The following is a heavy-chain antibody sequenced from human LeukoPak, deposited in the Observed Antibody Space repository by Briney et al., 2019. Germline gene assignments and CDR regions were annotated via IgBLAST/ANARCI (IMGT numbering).Heavy chain of an antibody. D-gene: IGHD6-6*01. V-gene: IGHV1-2*02. CDR2: INPNSGGT. Sequence: ASVKVSCKASGYTFTGYYMHWVRQAPGQGLEWMGWINPNSGGTNYAQKFQGRVAMTRDTSISTACMELSRLRSDDTAVYYCARKHRPNYSSSSSDYFDYWGQGTLVTVSS. CDR1: GYTFTGYY. CDR3: ARKHRPNYSSSSSDYFDY. J-gene: IGHJ4*02.